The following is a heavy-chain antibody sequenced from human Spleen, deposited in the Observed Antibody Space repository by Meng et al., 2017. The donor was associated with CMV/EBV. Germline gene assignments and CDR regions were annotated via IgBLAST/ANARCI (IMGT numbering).Heavy chain of an antibody. V-gene: IGHV3-74*01. D-gene: IGHD2-15*01. CDR3: ARDGRKYCSGGSCYSLLFDY. J-gene: IGHJ4*02. Sequence: FRSYSMHLVRQAPGKGLVWVSRINSDGSSTSYADSVKGRFTISRDNAKNTLYLQMNSLRAEDTAVYYCARDGRKYCSGGSCYSLLFDYWGQGTLVTVSS. CDR2: INSDGSST. CDR1: FRSYS.